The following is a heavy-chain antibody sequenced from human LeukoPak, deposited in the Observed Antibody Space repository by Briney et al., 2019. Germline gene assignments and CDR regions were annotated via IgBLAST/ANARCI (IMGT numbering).Heavy chain of an antibody. CDR1: GFTFTSYW. D-gene: IGHD2-15*01. Sequence: PGGSLRLSCAASGFTFTSYWMHWVRQAPGKGLVWVSRIKSDGSSITYEESVKGRVTISSDNAKNTLYLQMNSLRAEDTAVYYCARDQLYCSGGICYFDYWGRGTLVTVSS. V-gene: IGHV3-74*01. J-gene: IGHJ4*02. CDR3: ARDQLYCSGGICYFDY. CDR2: IKSDGSSI.